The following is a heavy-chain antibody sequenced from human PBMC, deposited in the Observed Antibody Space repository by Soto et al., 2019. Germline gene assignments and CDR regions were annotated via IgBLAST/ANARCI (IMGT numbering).Heavy chain of an antibody. CDR3: VIATYFSDSSCYTRCFDY. D-gene: IGHD3-22*01. J-gene: IGHJ4*02. CDR2: SRDKTQGYTT. V-gene: IGHV3-72*01. Sequence: GGSLRLSFAVPGYTLRDNYIDWVRKAPGKGREWVGRSRDKTQGYTTAYAASVKCRFTTSRTESKNSVYLQMKSLKTEDAAVYYCVIATYFSDSSCYTRCFDYWGQGTLVTVSS. CDR1: GYTLRDNY.